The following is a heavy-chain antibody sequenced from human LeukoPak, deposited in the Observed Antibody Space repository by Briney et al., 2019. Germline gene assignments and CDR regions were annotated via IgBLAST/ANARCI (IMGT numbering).Heavy chain of an antibody. Sequence: ASVKVSCKASGYTFNNYDINWVRQAPGQGLEWVGWMNPNSGNTGYAQKFQGRFTFTRETFISTAYVELSSLRSDDTAVYYCVRAMAPLDTFNYQYAMDVWGQGTMVTVSS. CDR3: VRAMAPLDTFNYQYAMDV. V-gene: IGHV1-8*01. CDR2: MNPNSGNT. J-gene: IGHJ6*02. D-gene: IGHD5-24*01. CDR1: GYTFNNYD.